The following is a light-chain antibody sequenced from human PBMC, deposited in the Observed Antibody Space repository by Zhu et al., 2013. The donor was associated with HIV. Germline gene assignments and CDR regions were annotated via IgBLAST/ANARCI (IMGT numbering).Light chain of an antibody. Sequence: QSVLTQPPSVSAAPGQRVAISCSGSSSNIENNLVSWFQHLPGTAPKLLIYDNNKRPSGIPDRFSGSKSGTSATLGITGLQTGDEADYYCGAWDGSLSVYVFGTGTEVTVL. CDR1: SSNIENNL. V-gene: IGLV1-51*01. CDR2: DNN. J-gene: IGLJ1*01. CDR3: GAWDGSLSVYV.